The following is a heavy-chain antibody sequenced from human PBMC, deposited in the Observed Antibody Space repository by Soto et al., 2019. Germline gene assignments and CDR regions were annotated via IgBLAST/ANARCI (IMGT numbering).Heavy chain of an antibody. CDR3: AREDYGDYVLAFDI. J-gene: IGHJ3*02. Sequence: QVQLVQSGAEVKKPGASVTVSCKASGYTLTSYYMHWVRQAPGQGLEWVGIINPSGGRTSYAQKFQGRGTITRDTTTNTVYMELSSLRSEDSAVYYCAREDYGDYVLAFDIWGQGTMVTVS. V-gene: IGHV1-46*01. D-gene: IGHD4-17*01. CDR1: GYTLTSYY. CDR2: INPSGGRT.